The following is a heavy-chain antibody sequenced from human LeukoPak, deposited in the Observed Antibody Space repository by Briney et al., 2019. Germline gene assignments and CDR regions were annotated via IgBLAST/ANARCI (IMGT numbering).Heavy chain of an antibody. CDR2: ISAYNGNT. D-gene: IGHD2-2*01. Sequence: ASVNVSCKPSGYTFTSYGISWVRQAAGQGLEWMGWISAYNGNTNYAQKLQGRVTMTTDTSTSTAYMELRSLRSDDTAVYYCARDCFTSCPNAFDIWGQGTMVTVSS. J-gene: IGHJ3*02. CDR3: ARDCFTSCPNAFDI. V-gene: IGHV1-18*01. CDR1: GYTFTSYG.